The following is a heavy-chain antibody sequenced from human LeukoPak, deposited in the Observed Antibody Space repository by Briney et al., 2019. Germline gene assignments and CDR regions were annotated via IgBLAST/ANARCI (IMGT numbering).Heavy chain of an antibody. CDR2: INHSGST. Sequence: SETLSLTCAVYGGSFSGYYWSWIRQPPGKGPEWIGEINHSGSTNYNPSLKSRVTISVDTSKNQFSLKLSSVTAADTAVYHCAREGYSYGPSGLDNWFDPWGQGTLVTVSS. CDR1: GGSFSGYY. CDR3: AREGYSYGPSGLDNWFDP. D-gene: IGHD5-18*01. J-gene: IGHJ5*02. V-gene: IGHV4-34*01.